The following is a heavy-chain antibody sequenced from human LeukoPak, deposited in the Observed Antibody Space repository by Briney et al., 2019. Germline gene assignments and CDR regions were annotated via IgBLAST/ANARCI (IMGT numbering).Heavy chain of an antibody. CDR3: ARVRILRFLEWLTKNYDY. D-gene: IGHD3-3*01. CDR1: GGSISSSSYY. J-gene: IGHJ4*02. Sequence: KPSETLSLTCTVSGGSISSSSYYWGWIRQPPGKGLEWIGSIYYSGSTYYNPSLKSRVTISVDTSKNQFSLKLSSVTAADTAVYYCARVRILRFLEWLTKNYDYWGQGTLVTVSS. CDR2: IYYSGST. V-gene: IGHV4-39*07.